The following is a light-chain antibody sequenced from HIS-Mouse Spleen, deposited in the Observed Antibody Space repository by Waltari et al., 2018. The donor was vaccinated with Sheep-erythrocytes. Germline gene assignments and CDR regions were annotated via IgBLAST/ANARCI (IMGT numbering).Light chain of an antibody. CDR1: KLGDKY. CDR2: QDS. V-gene: IGLV3-1*01. CDR3: QAWDSSTVV. Sequence: SYELTQPPSVSVSPGQTASITCSGDKLGDKYACWYHQKPGQSPVLVIYQDSKRPSGIPVRFSGSNSGNTATLTIGGTQAMDEADYYCQAWDSSTVVFGGGTKLTVL. J-gene: IGLJ2*01.